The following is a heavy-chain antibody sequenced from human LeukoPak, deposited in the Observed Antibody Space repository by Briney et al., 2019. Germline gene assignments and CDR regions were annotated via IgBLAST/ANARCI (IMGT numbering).Heavy chain of an antibody. J-gene: IGHJ4*02. CDR1: GFTFSSYW. CDR2: IKQDGREK. Sequence: GGSLRLSCAASGFTFSSYWMSWVRQAPGKGLEWVANIKQDGREKYYVDSVKGRFTISRDNAKNSLYLQMNSLRAEDTAVYYCARDRQYYDFWSGYYNWGQGTLVTVSS. D-gene: IGHD3-3*01. CDR3: ARDRQYYDFWSGYYN. V-gene: IGHV3-7*01.